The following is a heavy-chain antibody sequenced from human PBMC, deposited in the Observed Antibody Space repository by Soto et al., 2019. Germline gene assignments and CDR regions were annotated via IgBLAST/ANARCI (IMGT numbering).Heavy chain of an antibody. V-gene: IGHV3-33*01. Sequence: PGGSLRLSCAASGFTFSSYGMHWVRQAPGKGLEWVAVIRYDGSNKYYADSVKGRFTISRDNSKNTLYLQMNSLRAEDTAVYYCASRRGDYYDSSGSLEVKRFDYWGQGTLVTVSS. CDR2: IRYDGSNK. J-gene: IGHJ4*02. CDR3: ASRRGDYYDSSGSLEVKRFDY. CDR1: GFTFSSYG. D-gene: IGHD3-22*01.